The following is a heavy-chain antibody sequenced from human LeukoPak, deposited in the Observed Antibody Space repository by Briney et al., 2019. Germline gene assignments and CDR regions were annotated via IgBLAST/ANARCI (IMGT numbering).Heavy chain of an antibody. CDR3: ARVRGSGRLDY. J-gene: IGHJ4*02. CDR2: IRWDSGSV. CDR1: GFTSDDYA. D-gene: IGHD6-19*01. Sequence: GGSLRLSCAASGFTSDDYAMHWVRQAPGKGLEWVSGIRWDSGSVDSADSVKGRFTISRDNSKNTLYLQMNSLRAEDTAVYYCARVRGSGRLDYWGQGTLVTVSS. V-gene: IGHV3-9*02.